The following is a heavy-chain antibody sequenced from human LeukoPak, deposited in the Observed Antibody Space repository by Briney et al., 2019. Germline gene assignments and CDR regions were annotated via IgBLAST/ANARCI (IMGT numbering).Heavy chain of an antibody. D-gene: IGHD2-2*02. J-gene: IGHJ4*02. Sequence: ASVKVSCKASGGTFSSYAISWVRQAPGQGLEWMGGNIPIFGTANYAQKFQGRVTITTDESTSTAYMELSSLRSEDTAVYYCARDAEHCSSTSCYRGYFDYWGQGTLVTVSS. V-gene: IGHV1-69*05. CDR3: ARDAEHCSSTSCYRGYFDY. CDR1: GGTFSSYA. CDR2: NIPIFGTA.